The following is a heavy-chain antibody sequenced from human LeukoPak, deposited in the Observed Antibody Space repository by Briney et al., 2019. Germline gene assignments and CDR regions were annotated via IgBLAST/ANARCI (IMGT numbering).Heavy chain of an antibody. CDR2: ISYDGSNK. V-gene: IGHV3-30-3*01. J-gene: IGHJ4*02. D-gene: IGHD2-2*02. Sequence: GGSLRLSCAASGFTFSSYAMHWVRQAPGKGLEWVAVISYDGSNKYYADSVKGRFTISRDNAKNSLYPQMNSLRAEDTAVYYCARAGYCSSTSCYTFDYWGQGTLVTVSS. CDR1: GFTFSSYA. CDR3: ARAGYCSSTSCYTFDY.